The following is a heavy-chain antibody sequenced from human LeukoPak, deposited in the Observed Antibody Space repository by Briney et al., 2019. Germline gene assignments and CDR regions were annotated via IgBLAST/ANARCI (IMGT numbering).Heavy chain of an antibody. V-gene: IGHV4-61*01. CDR2: IYYSGST. CDR3: ARVVLRYFEPPYYFDY. Sequence: PSETLSLTCTVSGGSISSSSYYWSWIRQPPGKGLEWIGYIYYSGSTNYNPSLKSRVTISVDTSKNQFSLKLSSVTAADTAVYYCARVVLRYFEPPYYFDYWGQGTLVTVSS. D-gene: IGHD3-9*01. J-gene: IGHJ4*02. CDR1: GGSISSSSYY.